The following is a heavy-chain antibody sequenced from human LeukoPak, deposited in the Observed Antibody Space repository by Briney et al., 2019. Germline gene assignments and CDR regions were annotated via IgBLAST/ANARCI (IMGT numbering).Heavy chain of an antibody. CDR3: ASMLYSSSWYVGYFDY. V-gene: IGHV4-4*07. J-gene: IGHJ4*02. Sequence: SETLSLTCTVSGGSISSYYWSWIRQPAGKGLEWIGRIYTSGSTNYNPSLKSRVTMSVDTSKNQFSLKLSSVTAADTAVYYCASMLYSSSWYVGYFDYWGQGTLVTVSS. D-gene: IGHD6-13*01. CDR2: IYTSGST. CDR1: GGSISSYY.